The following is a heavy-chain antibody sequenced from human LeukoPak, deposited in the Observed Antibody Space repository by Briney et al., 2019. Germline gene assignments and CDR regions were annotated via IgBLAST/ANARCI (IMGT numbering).Heavy chain of an antibody. CDR1: KFNFA. D-gene: IGHD6-6*01. Sequence: GGSLRLSCVASKFNFAMSWVRQTAGKGLEWVSAISGSGDSTFYRDSVKGRFTISRDNSKNTLYLQMNSLRVEDTALYYCAKGHFASSSFFDYWGPGTLVTGSS. V-gene: IGHV3-23*02. CDR2: ISGSGDST. CDR3: AKGHFASSSFFDY. J-gene: IGHJ4*02.